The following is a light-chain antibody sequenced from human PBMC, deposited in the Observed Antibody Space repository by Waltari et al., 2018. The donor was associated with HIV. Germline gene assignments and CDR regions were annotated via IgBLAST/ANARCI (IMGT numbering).Light chain of an antibody. CDR1: TSNIGRNY. V-gene: IGLV1-47*01. J-gene: IGLJ7*01. Sequence: QSVLTQPPSASGTPGQRVTISCSGSTSNIGRNYVHWYQHLPGTAPKLLIYGLNAGPARVFDLYSGSKSGTAVSLTISGIRSEDEGDYSCAAWDDGLGGPVFGGGTQLTVL. CDR3: AAWDDGLGGPV. CDR2: GLN.